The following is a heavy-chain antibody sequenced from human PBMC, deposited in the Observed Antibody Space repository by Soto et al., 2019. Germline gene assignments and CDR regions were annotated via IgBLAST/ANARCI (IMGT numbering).Heavy chain of an antibody. V-gene: IGHV3-23*01. CDR3: AKNGDFWSWGMDV. J-gene: IGHJ6*02. D-gene: IGHD3-3*01. CDR1: GVTFSTYA. Sequence: GGSLRLSCAATGVTFSTYAMTWVRQAPGKGLEWVSIISSSGDATYYVDSVKGRFTISRDNSRNTLNLQMNSLRAEDTAVYYCAKNGDFWSWGMDVWGQGTTVTVSS. CDR2: ISSSGDAT.